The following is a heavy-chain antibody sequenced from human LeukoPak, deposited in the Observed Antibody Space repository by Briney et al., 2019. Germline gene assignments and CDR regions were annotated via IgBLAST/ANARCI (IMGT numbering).Heavy chain of an antibody. V-gene: IGHV3-30*02. CDR1: GFTFSSYG. Sequence: GGSLRLSCAASGFTFSSYGMHWVRQAPGKGLEWVAFIRYDGSNKYYADSVKGRFTISRDNSKNTLYLQMNSLRAEDTAVYYCAKGLAVELLWFGESQNYYYYGMDVWGQGTTVTVSS. CDR2: IRYDGSNK. CDR3: AKGLAVELLWFGESQNYYYYGMDV. D-gene: IGHD3-10*01. J-gene: IGHJ6*02.